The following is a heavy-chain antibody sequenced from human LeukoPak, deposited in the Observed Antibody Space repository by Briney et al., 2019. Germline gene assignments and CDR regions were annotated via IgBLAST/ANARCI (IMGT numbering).Heavy chain of an antibody. CDR2: IYYSGST. CDR3: ASFYGPGYFDY. J-gene: IGHJ4*02. Sequence: SETLSPTCTVSGGSISSYYWSWIRQPPGKGLEWIGYIYYSGSTNYNPSLKSRVTISVDTSKNQFSLRLSSVTAADTAVYYCASFYGPGYFDYWGQGTLVTVSS. D-gene: IGHD3-10*01. V-gene: IGHV4-59*01. CDR1: GGSISSYY.